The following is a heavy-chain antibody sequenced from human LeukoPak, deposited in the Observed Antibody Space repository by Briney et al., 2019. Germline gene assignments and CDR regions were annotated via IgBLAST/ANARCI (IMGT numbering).Heavy chain of an antibody. CDR2: IYYSGST. Sequence: SETLSLTCTVSGGSISSGDYYWSWIRQPPGKGLEWIGYIYYSGSTYYNPSLKSRVTISVDTSKNQFSLKLSSVTAADTAVYYCARWPRDWGAFDYWGQGTLVTVSS. CDR3: ARWPRDWGAFDY. D-gene: IGHD7-27*01. V-gene: IGHV4-30-4*01. CDR1: GGSISSGDYY. J-gene: IGHJ4*02.